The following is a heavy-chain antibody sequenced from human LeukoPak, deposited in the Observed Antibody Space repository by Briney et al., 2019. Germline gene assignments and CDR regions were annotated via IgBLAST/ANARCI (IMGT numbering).Heavy chain of an antibody. CDR2: ISAYNGNT. J-gene: IGHJ3*02. CDR3: ARAKTLEPTPSNAFDI. V-gene: IGHV1-18*01. CDR1: GYTFTSYG. Sequence: ASVKVSCKASGYTFTSYGYSWVRQAPGQGLEWMGWISAYNGNTKYAQKLQGRVTTTTVTSTSTVYMELRSLTSDDTAVYYCARAKTLEPTPSNAFDIWGQGTMVTVSS. D-gene: IGHD1-1*01.